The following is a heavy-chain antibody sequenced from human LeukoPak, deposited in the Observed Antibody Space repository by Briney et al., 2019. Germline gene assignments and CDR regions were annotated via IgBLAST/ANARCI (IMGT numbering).Heavy chain of an antibody. CDR2: INHSGST. V-gene: IGHV4-34*01. Sequence: PSETLSLTCAVYGGSFSGYYWSWIRQPPGKGLEWIGGINHSGSTNYNPSLKSRVTISVDTSKNQFSLKLSSVTAADTAVYYCARLYSGSYIYWGQGTLVTVSS. CDR3: ARLYSGSYIY. J-gene: IGHJ4*02. D-gene: IGHD1-26*01. CDR1: GGSFSGYY.